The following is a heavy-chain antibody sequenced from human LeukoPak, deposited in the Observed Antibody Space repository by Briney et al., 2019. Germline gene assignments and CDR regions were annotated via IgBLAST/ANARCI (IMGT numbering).Heavy chain of an antibody. CDR1: GGTFSSYA. D-gene: IGHD2-2*01. CDR2: IIPILGIA. V-gene: IGHV1-69*04. CDR3: ARDCSSTSCYRDP. J-gene: IGHJ5*02. Sequence: ASVKVSCKASGGTFSSYAISWVRQAPGQGLEWMGRIIPILGIANYAQKFQGRATITADKSTSTAYMELSSLRSEDTAVYYCARDCSSTSCYRDPWGQGTLVTVSS.